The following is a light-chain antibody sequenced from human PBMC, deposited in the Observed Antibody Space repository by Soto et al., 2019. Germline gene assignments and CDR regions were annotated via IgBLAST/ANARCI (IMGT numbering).Light chain of an antibody. V-gene: IGKV3-20*01. CDR2: GAS. Sequence: IVLTQSPGTLSLSPGERATLSCRASQSVTSNYLAWYQQKPGQAPSLLIYGASARAAGIPDRFSGSGTGTDFALTISGLEPEDFAVYFCQQYASSPWTCREGTKV. CDR3: QQYASSPWT. J-gene: IGKJ1*01. CDR1: QSVTSNY.